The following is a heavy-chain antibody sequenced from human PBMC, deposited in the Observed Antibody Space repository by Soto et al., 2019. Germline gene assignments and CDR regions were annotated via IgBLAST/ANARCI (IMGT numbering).Heavy chain of an antibody. V-gene: IGHV3-23*01. D-gene: IGHD6-19*01. CDR3: GKAGAGAGTSDAFDI. CDR2: STGSDDST. CDR1: EFSFSSYS. Sequence: GGSLRLSCAASEFSFSSYSTTWVRQAPGKGLECVSASTGSDDSTDYADSVKARFTISRDSSKSTLYLQMSNLGAEYPAVYYCGKAGAGAGTSDAFDILGEGTLITVSS. J-gene: IGHJ3*02.